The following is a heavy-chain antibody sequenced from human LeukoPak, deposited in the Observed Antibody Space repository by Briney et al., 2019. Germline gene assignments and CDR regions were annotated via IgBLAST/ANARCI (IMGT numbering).Heavy chain of an antibody. CDR3: ARGIDYTVTTSYYFEY. J-gene: IGHJ4*02. CDR2: IWYDGSNT. Sequence: GGSLGLSRAASGFTFSSYGMHWVRQAPGKGLEWVAVIWYDGSNTYYAESVKGRFNISRDNSKNTLSLQMNSLRAEDTAVYYCARGIDYTVTTSYYFEYWGQGTLVTVSS. V-gene: IGHV3-33*01. CDR1: GFTFSSYG. D-gene: IGHD4-17*01.